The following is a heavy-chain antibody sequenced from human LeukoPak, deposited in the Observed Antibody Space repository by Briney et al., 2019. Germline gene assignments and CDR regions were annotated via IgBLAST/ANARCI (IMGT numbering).Heavy chain of an antibody. CDR3: ATDKDFWSGPYDYDYMDV. J-gene: IGHJ6*03. CDR1: GFTFSSYG. CDR2: ISGSGGST. D-gene: IGHD3-3*01. V-gene: IGHV3-23*01. Sequence: PGGTLRLSCAASGFTFSSYGMSWVRQAPGKGLEWVSAISGSGGSTYYADSVKGRFTISRDNSKNTLYLQMSSLRAEDTAVYYCATDKDFWSGPYDYDYMDVWGKGTTVSVSS.